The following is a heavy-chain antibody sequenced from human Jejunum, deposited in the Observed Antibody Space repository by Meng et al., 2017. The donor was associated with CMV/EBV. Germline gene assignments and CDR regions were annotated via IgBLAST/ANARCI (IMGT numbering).Heavy chain of an antibody. CDR2: ISHSGIT. J-gene: IGHJ5*02. V-gene: IGHV4-34*01. CDR3: ARGVGVDP. Sequence: SLTCAVYGVSSSDYYMSWIRQSPTRGLEWIGEISHSGITNYNPSLKSRVTMSVDTAKSQFSLSLTSVTAADTAVYYCARGVGVDPWGQGTLVTVSS. CDR1: GVSSSDYY.